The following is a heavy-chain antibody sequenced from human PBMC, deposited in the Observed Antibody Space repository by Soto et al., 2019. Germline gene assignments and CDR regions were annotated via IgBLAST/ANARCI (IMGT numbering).Heavy chain of an antibody. Sequence: SETLSLTCSVSGGSISSYYWSWIRQPPGRGLEWIAYIYYSGSTNYNPSLKSRVTISIDTSKNQFSLKLSSVTAADTAVYYCARRVSSSEYFQPWGQGTLVTVSS. CDR1: GGSISSYY. J-gene: IGHJ1*01. CDR3: ARRVSSSEYFQP. D-gene: IGHD2-2*01. CDR2: IYYSGST. V-gene: IGHV4-59*08.